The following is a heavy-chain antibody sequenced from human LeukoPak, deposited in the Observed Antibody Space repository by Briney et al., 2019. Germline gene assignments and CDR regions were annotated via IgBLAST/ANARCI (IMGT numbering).Heavy chain of an antibody. CDR2: IKQDGSEK. D-gene: IGHD3-10*01. CDR1: GFTVSSYW. V-gene: IGHV3-7*01. Sequence: GGSLRLSCAASGFTVSSYWMSWVRQAPGKGLEWVANIKQDGSEKYYVDSVKGRFTISRDNAKNSLYLQLNSLRAEDTAVYYCTRDHGVRITIVRGNYHYYMDVWGKGTTVTVSS. CDR3: TRDHGVRITIVRGNYHYYMDV. J-gene: IGHJ6*03.